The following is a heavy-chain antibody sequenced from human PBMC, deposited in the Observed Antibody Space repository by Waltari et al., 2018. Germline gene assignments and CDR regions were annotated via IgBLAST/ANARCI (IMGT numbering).Heavy chain of an antibody. Sequence: QEQLVQSGAEVKKPGSSVKVSCKASGGAFTNFVINWVRQAPGQGLEWMGGIIPIFGTANCAQKFQGRVTLTADEFTSTAYMELNSLRAEDTAVYYCAKSAGDCSGGSCHGDYGMDVWGQGTTGTVSS. V-gene: IGHV1-69*01. CDR3: AKSAGDCSGGSCHGDYGMDV. D-gene: IGHD2-15*01. J-gene: IGHJ6*02. CDR2: IIPIFGTA. CDR1: GGAFTNFV.